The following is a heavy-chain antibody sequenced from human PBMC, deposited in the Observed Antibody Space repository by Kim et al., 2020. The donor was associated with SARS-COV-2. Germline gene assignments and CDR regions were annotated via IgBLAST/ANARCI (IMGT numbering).Heavy chain of an antibody. V-gene: IGHV3-74*01. D-gene: IGHD2-8*01. Sequence: GGSLRLSCAASGFTFSDYWMFWVRQSLGKGLEYVSTISFDGDTTNYADSVRGRFTISRDNAKNTMYLQMYSLRAEDTAMYYCARKIKDRGVFEIWGHGT. CDR3: ARKIKDRGVFEI. CDR1: GFTFSDYW. CDR2: ISFDGDTT. J-gene: IGHJ3*02.